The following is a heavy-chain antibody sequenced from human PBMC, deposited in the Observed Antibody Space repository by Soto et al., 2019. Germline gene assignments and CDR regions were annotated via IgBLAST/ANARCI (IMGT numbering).Heavy chain of an antibody. CDR1: GGTFSSYA. CDR2: IIPIFGTA. V-gene: IGHV1-69*13. D-gene: IGHD1-1*01. J-gene: IGHJ6*02. CDR3: ARGTASRTLYYYYYYGMDV. Sequence: GASVKGACKASGGTFSSYAISWVRQAPGQGLEWMGGIIPIFGTANYAQKFQGRVTITADESTSTAYMELSSLRSEDTAVYYCARGTASRTLYYYYYYGMDVWGQGTTVTVSS.